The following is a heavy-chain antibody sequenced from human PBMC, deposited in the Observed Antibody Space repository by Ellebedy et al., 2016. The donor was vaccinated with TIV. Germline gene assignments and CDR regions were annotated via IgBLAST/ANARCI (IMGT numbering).Heavy chain of an antibody. CDR1: GFIFSTYS. Sequence: GESLKISCAASGFIFSTYSMNWVRQAPGEGLEWVSYISSGSSTIYYADSVKGRFTISRDNAKNSLYLQMNSLRAEDTAVYYCASGPYSISSQLWGQGTLVTVSS. J-gene: IGHJ1*01. CDR3: ASGPYSISSQL. D-gene: IGHD6-6*01. CDR2: ISSGSSTI. V-gene: IGHV3-48*01.